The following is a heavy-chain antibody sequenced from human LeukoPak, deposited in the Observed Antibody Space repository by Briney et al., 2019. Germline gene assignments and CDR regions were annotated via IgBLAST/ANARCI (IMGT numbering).Heavy chain of an antibody. Sequence: ASVKVSCKASGYTFTGYYMHWVRQAPGQGLEWMGRINPNSGGTNYAQKFQGRVTMTRDTSISTAYMELSRLRSDDTAVYYCARRFCRGGSCSLDYWGQGTLVTVSS. CDR2: INPNSGGT. V-gene: IGHV1-2*06. CDR1: GYTFTGYY. D-gene: IGHD2-15*01. J-gene: IGHJ4*02. CDR3: ARRFCRGGSCSLDY.